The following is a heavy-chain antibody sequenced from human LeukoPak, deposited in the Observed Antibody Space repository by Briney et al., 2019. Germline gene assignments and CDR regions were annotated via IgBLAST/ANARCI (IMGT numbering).Heavy chain of an antibody. J-gene: IGHJ4*02. CDR2: INHSGST. D-gene: IGHD2-15*01. CDR1: GGSFSGYY. V-gene: IGHV4-34*01. Sequence: PSETLSLTCAVYGGSFSGYYWSWIRQPPGKGLEWIGEINHSGSTNYNPPLKSRVTISVDTSKNQFSLKLSSVTAADTAVYYCARAPSPRRISHGLYFDYWGQGTLVTVSS. CDR3: ARAPSPRRISHGLYFDY.